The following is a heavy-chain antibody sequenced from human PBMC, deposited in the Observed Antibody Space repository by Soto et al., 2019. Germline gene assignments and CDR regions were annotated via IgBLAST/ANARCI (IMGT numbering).Heavy chain of an antibody. D-gene: IGHD3-22*01. CDR2: IYPGDSDT. J-gene: IGHJ5*02. V-gene: IGHV5-51*01. CDR1: GYTFTYYW. Sequence: GESLKLSLKGSGYTFTYYWIGWVRQMPGKGLEWMGIIYPGDSDTRYSPSFQGQVTISADKSINTAYLQWSSLKASDTAMYYCARPDDNSGPWGQGTLVTVSS. CDR3: ARPDDNSGP.